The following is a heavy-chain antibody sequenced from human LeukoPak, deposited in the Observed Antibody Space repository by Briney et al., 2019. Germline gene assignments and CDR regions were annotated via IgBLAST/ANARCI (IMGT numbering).Heavy chain of an antibody. J-gene: IGHJ4*02. D-gene: IGHD2-8*01. CDR2: IRYDGSNK. V-gene: IGHV3-30*02. Sequence: GGSLRLSCAASGFTFSSYGMHWVRQAPGKGLEWVAFIRYDGSNKYYADSVKGRFTISRYNSKNTLYLQMNSLRAEDTAVYYCAKGGYCTNGVCYVDDYWGQGTLVTVSS. CDR1: GFTFSSYG. CDR3: AKGGYCTNGVCYVDDY.